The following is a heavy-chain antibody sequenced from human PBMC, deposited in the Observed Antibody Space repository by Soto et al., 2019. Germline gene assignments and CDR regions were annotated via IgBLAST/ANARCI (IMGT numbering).Heavy chain of an antibody. V-gene: IGHV3-72*01. J-gene: IGHJ4*02. D-gene: IGHD2-15*01. Sequence: GGSLRLSCAASGFTFSDHYMDWVRQAPGKGLEWVGRSRNRANSYTTEYAASVKGRFTVSRDDSQNSLYLQMNSLKTEDTAVYYCTRAEYCSGGTCWPFGYWGQGTLVTVSS. CDR3: TRAEYCSGGTCWPFGY. CDR2: SRNRANSYTT. CDR1: GFTFSDHY.